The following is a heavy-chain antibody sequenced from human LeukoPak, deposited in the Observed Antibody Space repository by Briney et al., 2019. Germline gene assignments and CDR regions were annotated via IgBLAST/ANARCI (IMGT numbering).Heavy chain of an antibody. CDR3: ARSGGPDYYDSSAFDI. CDR1: GGSISSVSLY. V-gene: IGHV4-61*02. J-gene: IGHJ3*02. D-gene: IGHD3-22*01. Sequence: SETLSLTCTVSGGSISSVSLYWNWIRQSAGKGLEWIGRTYSSGSTHYNPSLKSRVTISLDTSKNQFSLKLSSVTAADTAMFYCARSGGPDYYDSSAFDIWGQGTMVTVSS. CDR2: TYSSGST.